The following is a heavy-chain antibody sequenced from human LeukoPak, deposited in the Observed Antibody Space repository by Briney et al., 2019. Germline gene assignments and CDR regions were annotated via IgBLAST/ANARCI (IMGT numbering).Heavy chain of an antibody. V-gene: IGHV3-53*05. CDR3: ARVPYGSGTYTDY. CDR1: GFTVNSIY. J-gene: IGHJ4*02. CDR2: LYSDGGT. Sequence: GGSLRLSCAASGFTVNSIYMSWVRQAPGKGLEWVSVLYSDGGTYYADSVRGRFSISRDNSKNTLYLQMNSLRAEDTAVYYCARVPYGSGTYTDYWGQGTLVTVSS. D-gene: IGHD3-10*01.